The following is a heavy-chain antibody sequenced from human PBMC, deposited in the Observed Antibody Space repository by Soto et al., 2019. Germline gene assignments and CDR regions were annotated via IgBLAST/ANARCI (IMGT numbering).Heavy chain of an antibody. CDR1: GGTFSSYA. CDR2: IIPIFGTA. CDR3: ARDAAPPYYYDSSGYLS. D-gene: IGHD3-22*01. V-gene: IGHV1-69*01. J-gene: IGHJ5*02. Sequence: QVQLVQSGAEVKKPGSSVKVSCKASGGTFSSYAISWVRQAPGQGLEWMGGIIPIFGTANYAQKFQGRVTITADEPPSTAYMELSSMRSEDTAVYYCARDAAPPYYYDSSGYLSWGQGTLVTVSS.